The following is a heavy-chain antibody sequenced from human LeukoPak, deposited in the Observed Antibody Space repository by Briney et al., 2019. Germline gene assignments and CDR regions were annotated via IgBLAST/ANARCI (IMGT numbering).Heavy chain of an antibody. CDR3: ARSNHDYGDYQTFWFDP. V-gene: IGHV4-31*03. CDR1: GGSISSGGYY. J-gene: IGHJ5*02. D-gene: IGHD4-17*01. Sequence: SQTLSLTCTVSGGSISSGGYYWSWIRQHPGKGLEWIGYIYYSGSTYYNPSLKSRVTISVDTSKNQFSLKLSSVTAADTAVYYCARSNHDYGDYQTFWFDPWGQGTLVTVSS. CDR2: IYYSGST.